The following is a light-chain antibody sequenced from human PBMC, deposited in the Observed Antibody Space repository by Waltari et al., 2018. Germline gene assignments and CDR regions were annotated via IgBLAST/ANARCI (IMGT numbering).Light chain of an antibody. CDR2: EVT. Sequence: QSALTQPASVSGSPGQSITISCPGTSSDIGGYNYIPWYQHHPSKAPKLIIYEVTNRPPGICHRFSGSRSGKTASLTSSGLQAGDEADYHCSSYTTTSARGVVFGGGTKLTVL. CDR1: SSDIGGYNY. J-gene: IGLJ2*01. V-gene: IGLV2-14*01. CDR3: SSYTTTSARGVV.